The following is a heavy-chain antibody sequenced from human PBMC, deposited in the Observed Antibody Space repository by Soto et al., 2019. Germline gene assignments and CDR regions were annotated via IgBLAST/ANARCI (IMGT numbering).Heavy chain of an antibody. V-gene: IGHV1-69*05. CDR1: GDTFSGYP. D-gene: IGHD3-22*01. J-gene: IGHJ4*02. CDR3: ARGGYFDSSNYLAY. CDR2: IIPVFGTT. Sequence: ASVKVSCKASGDTFSGYPINWVRQAPGEGLEWMGRIIPVFGTTNDAQRFEGRVIIERDTSASTAYMELSSLRSEDTAVYYCARGGYFDSSNYLAYWGLGTLVTVSS.